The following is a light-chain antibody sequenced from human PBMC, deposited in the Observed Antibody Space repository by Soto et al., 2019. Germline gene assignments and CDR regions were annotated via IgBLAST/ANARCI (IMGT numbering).Light chain of an antibody. CDR2: DAS. Sequence: ETVLTQSPARLSLSPGERATLSCRAGQSVSDYLAWYQQKPGQPPRLLFFDASNRVTGVPARFSAGGSGTDFTLTISRLEPEDFAVYYCQHFSSSPYTFGQGTKLEIK. CDR1: QSVSDY. CDR3: QHFSSSPYT. J-gene: IGKJ2*01. V-gene: IGKV3-11*01.